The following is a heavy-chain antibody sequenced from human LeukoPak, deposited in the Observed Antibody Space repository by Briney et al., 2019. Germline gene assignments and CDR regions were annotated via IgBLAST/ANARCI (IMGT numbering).Heavy chain of an antibody. Sequence: GGSLRLSCAASGFNFSTNNMNWVRQAPGKGLEWISYISSSSSTIHYADSVKGRFTISRDNAKNSLYLQMNSLRAEDTAVYYCASIGWFGAFDIWGQGTMVTVSS. V-gene: IGHV3-48*04. CDR3: ASIGWFGAFDI. CDR2: ISSSSSTI. J-gene: IGHJ3*02. D-gene: IGHD6-19*01. CDR1: GFNFSTNN.